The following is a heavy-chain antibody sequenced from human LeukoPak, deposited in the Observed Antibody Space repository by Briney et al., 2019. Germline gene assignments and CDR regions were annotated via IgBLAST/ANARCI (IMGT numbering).Heavy chain of an antibody. J-gene: IGHJ4*02. CDR3: APTSDPTKGFDY. V-gene: IGHV4-38-2*01. CDR2: IYHSGST. CDR1: GYSISSGYY. Sequence: SETLSLTCAVSGYSISSGYYWGWIRQPPGKGLEWIGSIYHSGSTYYNPSLKSRVTISVDTSKNQFSLKLSSVTAADTAVYYCAPTSDPTKGFDYWGQGTLVTVSS.